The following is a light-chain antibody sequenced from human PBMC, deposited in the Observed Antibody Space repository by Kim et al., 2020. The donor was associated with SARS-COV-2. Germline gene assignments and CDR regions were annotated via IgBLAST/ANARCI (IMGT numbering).Light chain of an antibody. CDR2: MVS. CDR3: MQGTHWPPIT. V-gene: IGKV2-30*02. CDR1: QSLVHSDGNTY. J-gene: IGKJ5*01. Sequence: DVVMTQSPLSLPVTLGQPASNSCRSSQSLVHSDGNTYLSWFQQRPGQSPRRLIYMVSNRDSGVPDRFSGSGSGTDFTLRISRLEAEDVGVYYCMQGTHWPPITFGQGTRLEIK.